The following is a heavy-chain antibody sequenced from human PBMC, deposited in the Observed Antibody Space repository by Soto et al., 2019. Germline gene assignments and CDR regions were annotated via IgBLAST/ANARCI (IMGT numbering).Heavy chain of an antibody. Sequence: QVQLQQWGAGLLKPSETLSLTCAVYGGSFSGYYWSWIRQPPGKGLERIGEINHSGSTNYNPSLKSRVTISVDTSKNQFSLKLSSVTAADTAVYYCASYDMLTYYFDYWGQGTLVTVSS. D-gene: IGHD3-9*01. CDR2: INHSGST. CDR1: GGSFSGYY. J-gene: IGHJ4*02. V-gene: IGHV4-34*01. CDR3: ASYDMLTYYFDY.